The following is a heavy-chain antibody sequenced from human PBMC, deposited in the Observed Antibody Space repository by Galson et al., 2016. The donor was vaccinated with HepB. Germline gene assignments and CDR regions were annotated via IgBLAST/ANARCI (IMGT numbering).Heavy chain of an antibody. CDR3: AKDGRATTVVTRNYFDF. J-gene: IGHJ4*02. CDR2: IRWDGGDT. CDR1: GFTFDDYT. V-gene: IGHV3-43*01. D-gene: IGHD4-23*01. Sequence: SLRLSCAASGFTFDDYTMHWVRQVPGQGLEWISVIRWDGGDTYYADSVKGRFTISRDNNKNSLYLRMSSLTTEDTALYFCAKDGRATTVVTRNYFDFWGQGTLVIVSS.